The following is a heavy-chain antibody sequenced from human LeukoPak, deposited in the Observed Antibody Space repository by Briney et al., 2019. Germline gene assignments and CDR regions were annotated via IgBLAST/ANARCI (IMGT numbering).Heavy chain of an antibody. CDR1: GDSVSSNSGA. CDR3: ARVGYYDILTGYLPLDY. Sequence: SQTLSLTCAISGDSVSSNSGAWNWIRQSPSRGLEWLGRTYYRSKWYNDYAVSVEGRITINPDTSKNQFSLQLNSVTPEDTAVYHCARVGYYDILTGYLPLDYWGQGTLVTVSS. CDR2: TYYRSKWYN. V-gene: IGHV6-1*01. D-gene: IGHD3-9*01. J-gene: IGHJ4*02.